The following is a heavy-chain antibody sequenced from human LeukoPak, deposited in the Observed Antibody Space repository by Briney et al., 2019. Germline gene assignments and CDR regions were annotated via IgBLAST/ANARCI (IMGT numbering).Heavy chain of an antibody. CDR3: ARDQGASAVWGSYRYFDY. Sequence: ASVKVSCKASGYTFTSYYMHWVRQAPGQGLEWMGIINPSGGSTSYAQKFQGRVTMTRDTSTSTVYMELSRLRSDDTAVYYCARDQGASAVWGSYRYFDYWGQGTLVTVSS. J-gene: IGHJ4*02. D-gene: IGHD3-16*02. V-gene: IGHV1-46*01. CDR2: INPSGGST. CDR1: GYTFTSYY.